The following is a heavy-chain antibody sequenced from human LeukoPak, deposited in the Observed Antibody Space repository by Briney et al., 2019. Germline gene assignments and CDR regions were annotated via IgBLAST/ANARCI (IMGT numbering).Heavy chain of an antibody. J-gene: IGHJ3*02. CDR3: ARADGGVVVPAAIGAFDI. Sequence: SQTLSLTCAISGDSVSSNSAAWNWIRQSPSRGLEWLGRTYYGSKWYNDYAVSVKSRITINPDTSKNQFSLQLNSVTPEDTAVYYCARADGGVVVPAAIGAFDIWGQGTMVTVSS. CDR2: TYYGSKWYN. D-gene: IGHD2-2*01. CDR1: GDSVSSNSAA. V-gene: IGHV6-1*01.